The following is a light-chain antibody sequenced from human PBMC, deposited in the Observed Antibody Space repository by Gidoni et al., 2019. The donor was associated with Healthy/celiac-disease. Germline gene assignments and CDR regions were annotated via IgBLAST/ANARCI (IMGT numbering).Light chain of an antibody. Sequence: EIVLTQSPATLSLSPGERATLSCRASQSVSSYLAWYQQKPGQAPRLLIYDASNRATGIPARFSGSGSGTDFTLTISSLEPEDFAVYYCQQRSNLGTFGHXTKVDIK. J-gene: IGKJ3*01. V-gene: IGKV3-11*01. CDR1: QSVSSY. CDR2: DAS. CDR3: QQRSNLGT.